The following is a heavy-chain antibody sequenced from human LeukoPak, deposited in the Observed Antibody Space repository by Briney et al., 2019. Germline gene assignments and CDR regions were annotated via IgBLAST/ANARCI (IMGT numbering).Heavy chain of an antibody. J-gene: IGHJ4*02. V-gene: IGHV3-21*01. D-gene: IGHD6-13*01. CDR3: ASPYSSRWYELCY. CDR2: ISSSSSYI. CDR1: GFTFSSYC. Sequence: GGSLRLSCAASGFTFSSYCMHWVRQAPEKGLEWVTSISSSSSYIYYADSVKGRFTISRDNAKNSLYLQMNSLRAEDTAVYYCASPYSSRWYELCYWGQGTLVTVSS.